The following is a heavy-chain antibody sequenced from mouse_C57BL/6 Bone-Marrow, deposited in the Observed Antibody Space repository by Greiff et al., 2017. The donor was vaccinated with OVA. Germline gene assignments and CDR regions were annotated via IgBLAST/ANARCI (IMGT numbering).Heavy chain of an antibody. Sequence: VQLQQSGAELVKPGASVKLSCKASGYTFTEYTIHWVKQRSGQGLEWIGWFYPGSGSIKYNEKFKDKATLTADKSSSTVYMELSRLTSEDSAVYFCARREGRVYYGNPWFAYWGQGTLVTVSA. D-gene: IGHD2-1*01. CDR2: FYPGSGSI. J-gene: IGHJ3*01. CDR1: GYTFTEYT. CDR3: ARREGRVYYGNPWFAY. V-gene: IGHV1-62-2*01.